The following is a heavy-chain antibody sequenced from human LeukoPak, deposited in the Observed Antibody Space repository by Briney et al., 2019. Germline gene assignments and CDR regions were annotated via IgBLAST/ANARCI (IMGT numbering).Heavy chain of an antibody. J-gene: IGHJ4*02. Sequence: GASVKVSCKASGYTFTGYYMHWVRQAPGQGLEWMGWINPNSGGTNYAQKFQGRVTMTRDTSSSTAYMELDRLTSDDTAVYYCARYNSSSYRNFDYWGQGTLVTVSS. D-gene: IGHD6-13*01. CDR1: GYTFTGYY. CDR3: ARYNSSSYRNFDY. CDR2: INPNSGGT. V-gene: IGHV1-2*02.